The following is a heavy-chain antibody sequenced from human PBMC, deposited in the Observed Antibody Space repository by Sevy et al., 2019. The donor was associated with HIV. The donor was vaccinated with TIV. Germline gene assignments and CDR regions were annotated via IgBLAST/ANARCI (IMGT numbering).Heavy chain of an antibody. J-gene: IGHJ6*02. Sequence: ASVKVSCKASGGTFSSYAISWVRQAPGQGLEWMGGVIPIFGTANYAQKFQGRVTITADESTSTAYMELGSLRSEDTAVYYCASTSGYSSGWYRLDYYYYGMDVWGQGTTVTVSS. CDR2: VIPIFGTA. V-gene: IGHV1-69*13. D-gene: IGHD6-19*01. CDR3: ASTSGYSSGWYRLDYYYYGMDV. CDR1: GGTFSSYA.